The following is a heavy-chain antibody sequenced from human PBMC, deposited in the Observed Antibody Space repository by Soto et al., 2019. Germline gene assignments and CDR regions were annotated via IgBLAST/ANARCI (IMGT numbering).Heavy chain of an antibody. Sequence: PSETLSLTCTVSGGSISSGGYYWSWIRQHPGKGLEWIGYIYYSGSTYYNPSLKSRVTISVDTSKNQFSLKLSSVTAADTAVYYCARDPFTFGGVIVYGMDAWGQGTTVTVSS. J-gene: IGHJ6*02. CDR2: IYYSGST. CDR1: GGSISSGGYY. V-gene: IGHV4-31*03. D-gene: IGHD3-16*02. CDR3: ARDPFTFGGVIVYGMDA.